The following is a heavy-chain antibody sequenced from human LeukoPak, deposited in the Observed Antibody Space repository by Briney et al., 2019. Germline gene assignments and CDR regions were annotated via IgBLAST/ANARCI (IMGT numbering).Heavy chain of an antibody. CDR3: AKADQWFLRGNALDS. Sequence: PGRSLRLSCAASGFTFDDYAMHWVRQAPGKGLEWVSGISWNSGSIGYADSVKGRFTISRDNAKNSLYLQMASLRVEDTAIYYCAKADQWFLRGNALDSWGQGTLVTVSS. D-gene: IGHD3-22*01. CDR2: ISWNSGSI. CDR1: GFTFDDYA. J-gene: IGHJ5*01. V-gene: IGHV3-9*01.